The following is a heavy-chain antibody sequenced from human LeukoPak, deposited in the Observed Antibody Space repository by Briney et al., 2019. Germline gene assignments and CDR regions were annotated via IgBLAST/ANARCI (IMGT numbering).Heavy chain of an antibody. Sequence: GASVKVSCKVSGYTLTELSMHWVRQAPGKGLEWMGGFDPEDGETIYAQKFQGRVTMTEDTSTDTAYMELSSLRSEDTAVYYCATLRSGGSSRGRDWFDPWGQGTLVTVSS. D-gene: IGHD2-15*01. V-gene: IGHV1-24*01. CDR3: ATLRSGGSSRGRDWFDP. J-gene: IGHJ5*02. CDR2: FDPEDGET. CDR1: GYTLTELS.